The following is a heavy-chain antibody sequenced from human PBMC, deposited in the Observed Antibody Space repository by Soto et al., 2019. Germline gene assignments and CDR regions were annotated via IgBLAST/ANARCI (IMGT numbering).Heavy chain of an antibody. D-gene: IGHD1-7*01. J-gene: IGHJ4*02. CDR3: ARRPLSMFWNYLYYFDY. CDR1: GGSISSSSYY. CDR2: IYYSGST. V-gene: IGHV4-39*01. Sequence: QLQLQESGPGLVKPSETLSLTCTVSGGSISSSSYYWGWIRQPPGKGLEWIGSIYYSGSTYYNPSLKRRVTISVDTSKNQFSLKLSSVTAADTAVYYCARRPLSMFWNYLYYFDYWGQGTLVTVSS.